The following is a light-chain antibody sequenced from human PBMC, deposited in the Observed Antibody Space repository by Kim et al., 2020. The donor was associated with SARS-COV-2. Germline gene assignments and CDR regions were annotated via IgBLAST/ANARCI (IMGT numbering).Light chain of an antibody. Sequence: PPARLGAPVQTVTIPSPDVLGAEYPVHWFRQLPGKAPELLIYANNNRPAGVPGRLSGSKSRTSASLAISGLQADDEADYYCQSGYVFGSGTKVTVL. CDR1: VLGAEYP. CDR3: QSGYV. J-gene: IGLJ1*01. V-gene: IGLV1-40*01. CDR2: ANN.